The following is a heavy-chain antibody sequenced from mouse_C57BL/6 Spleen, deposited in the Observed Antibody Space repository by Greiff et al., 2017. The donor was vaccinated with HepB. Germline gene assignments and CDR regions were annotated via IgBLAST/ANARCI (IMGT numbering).Heavy chain of an antibody. J-gene: IGHJ2*01. V-gene: IGHV5-6*01. Sequence: EVKLMESGGDLVKPGGSLKLSCAASGFTFSSYGMSWVRQTPDKRLEWVATISSGGSYTYYPDSVKGRFTISRDNAKNTLYLQMSSLKSEDTAMYYCFGGDYWGQGTTLTVSS. CDR3: FGGDY. D-gene: IGHD3-1*01. CDR1: GFTFSSYG. CDR2: ISSGGSYT.